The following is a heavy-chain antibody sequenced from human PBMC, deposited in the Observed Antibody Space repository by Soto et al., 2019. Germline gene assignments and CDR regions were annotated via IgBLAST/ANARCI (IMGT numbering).Heavy chain of an antibody. V-gene: IGHV3-23*01. CDR2: ITASGGST. CDR1: GFTFTNYA. J-gene: IGHJ4*02. D-gene: IGHD3-3*01. Sequence: GGSLRLSCAASGFTFTNYAMTWVRQAPGKGLEWVSSITASGGSTHHADSVEGRFTISRDNSKNTVNLQMNSLRAEDTAVYYCAKDFPLEYDFWTGYYPLQDHWGQGTLVTVSS. CDR3: AKDFPLEYDFWTGYYPLQDH.